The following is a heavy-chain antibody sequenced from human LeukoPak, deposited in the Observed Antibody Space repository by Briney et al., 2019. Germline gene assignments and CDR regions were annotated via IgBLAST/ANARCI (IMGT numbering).Heavy chain of an antibody. D-gene: IGHD5-12*01. CDR2: IYYSGST. CDR3: ARYIPGGYFDY. Sequence: SETLSLTCTVSGGSISSSSYYWGWIRQPPGKGLEWIGSIYYSGSTYYNPSLKSRVTISVDTSKNQFSLKLSSVTAADTAVYYCARYIPGGYFDYWGQGTLVTVSS. J-gene: IGHJ4*02. V-gene: IGHV4-39*07. CDR1: GGSISSSSYY.